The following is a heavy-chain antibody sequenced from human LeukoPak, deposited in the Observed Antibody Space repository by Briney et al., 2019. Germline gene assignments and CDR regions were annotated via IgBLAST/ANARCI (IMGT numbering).Heavy chain of an antibody. J-gene: IGHJ4*02. CDR1: GFTFSSYW. Sequence: GGSLRLSCAASGFTFSSYWMHWVRQAPGKGLVWVSRIHSDGSSTNYADSVKGRFTISRDNAKNTLYLQMSSLRAEDAAVYYCARVGAVAGTSDYWGQGTLVTVSS. V-gene: IGHV3-74*01. CDR3: ARVGAVAGTSDY. D-gene: IGHD6-19*01. CDR2: IHSDGSST.